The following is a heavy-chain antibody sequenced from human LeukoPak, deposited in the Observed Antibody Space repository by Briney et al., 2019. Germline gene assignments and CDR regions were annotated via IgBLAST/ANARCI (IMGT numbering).Heavy chain of an antibody. CDR3: ARDQSIAGPTTADY. J-gene: IGHJ4*02. D-gene: IGHD1-26*01. Sequence: GGSLRLSCAASGFAVSSNFMSWVRQAPGKGLEWVSIIYTGGSTNYADSVKGRFTVSRDSSKNTVYLQMNSLRAEDTAVYYCARDQSIAGPTTADYWGQGTLVTVSS. CDR2: IYTGGST. V-gene: IGHV3-66*01. CDR1: GFAVSSNF.